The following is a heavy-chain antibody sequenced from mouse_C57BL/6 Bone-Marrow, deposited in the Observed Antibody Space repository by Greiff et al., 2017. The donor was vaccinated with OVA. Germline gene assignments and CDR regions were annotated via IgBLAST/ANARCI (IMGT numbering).Heavy chain of an antibody. CDR1: GFTFSDYY. CDR3: ARHEDYDGYYEDAMDY. J-gene: IGHJ4*01. D-gene: IGHD2-3*01. V-gene: IGHV5-12*01. Sequence: EVQVVESGGGLVQPGGSLKLSCAASGFTFSDYYMYWVRQTPEKRLEWVAYISNGGGSTYYPDTVKGRFTISRDNAKNTLYLQMSRLKSEDTAMYYCARHEDYDGYYEDAMDYWGQGTSVTVSS. CDR2: ISNGGGST.